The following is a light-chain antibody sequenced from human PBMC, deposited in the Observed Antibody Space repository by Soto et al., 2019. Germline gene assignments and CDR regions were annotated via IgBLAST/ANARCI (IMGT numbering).Light chain of an antibody. V-gene: IGKV3D-15*01. CDR3: QQYNNWPPLT. CDR2: GAS. J-gene: IGKJ5*01. Sequence: EIVMTQSPATLSVSPGERATLSCRASQSVSSNLAWYQQKPGQAPRLLIYGASTRATGIPARFSGSGSGTEFTRTIISLQSEDFAVYYCQQYNNWPPLTFGQGKRLEIK. CDR1: QSVSSN.